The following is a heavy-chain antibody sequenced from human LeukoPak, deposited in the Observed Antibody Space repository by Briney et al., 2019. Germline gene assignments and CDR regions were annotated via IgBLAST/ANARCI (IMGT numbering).Heavy chain of an antibody. Sequence: KPGGSLRLFCAASGFTFSSYSMNWVRQAPGKGLEWVSSISSSSSYIYYADSVKGRFTISRDKAKNSMYLQMNSLRAEDTAVYYCARGGRIFGVVPLDYWGQGTLVTVSS. CDR1: GFTFSSYS. D-gene: IGHD3-3*01. V-gene: IGHV3-21*01. CDR3: ARGGRIFGVVPLDY. J-gene: IGHJ4*02. CDR2: ISSSSSYI.